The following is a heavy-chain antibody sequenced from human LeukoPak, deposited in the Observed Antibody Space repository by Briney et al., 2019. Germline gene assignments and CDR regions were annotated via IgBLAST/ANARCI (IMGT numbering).Heavy chain of an antibody. J-gene: IGHJ4*02. V-gene: IGHV4-30-2*01. D-gene: IGHD4-11*01. CDR2: IYHSGST. Sequence: PSETLSLTCTVSGGSISSGGYYWSWIRQPPGKGLEWIGYIYHSGSTYYNPSLKSRVTISVDRSKNQFSLKLSSVTAADTAVYYCARSLLWDYSLDYWGQGTLVTVSS. CDR3: ARSLLWDYSLDY. CDR1: GGSISSGGYY.